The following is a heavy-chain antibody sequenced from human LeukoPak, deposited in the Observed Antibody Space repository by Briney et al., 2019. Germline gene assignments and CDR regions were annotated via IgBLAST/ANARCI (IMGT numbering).Heavy chain of an antibody. CDR3: APWWELQL. CDR2: ISSSSSYI. Sequence: GGSLRLSCAASGFTFSSYAMHWVRQAPGKGLEWVSSISSSSSYIYYADSVKGRFTISRDNAKNSLYLQMNSLRAEDTAVYYCAPWWELQLWGQGTLVTVSS. V-gene: IGHV3-21*01. J-gene: IGHJ4*02. CDR1: GFTFSSYA. D-gene: IGHD2-15*01.